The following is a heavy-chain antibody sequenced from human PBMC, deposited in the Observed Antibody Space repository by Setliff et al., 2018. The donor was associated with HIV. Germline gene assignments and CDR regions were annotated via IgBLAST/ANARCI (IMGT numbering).Heavy chain of an antibody. D-gene: IGHD2-2*03. Sequence: GASVKVSCKASGYTFTSVYMHWVRQAPGEGLEWMGLINPSGGRTTYAQNFQGRVTMTRDTSTSTVYMEPSSLRSEDTAVYYCARDPYGYCTTTTCYVPGYWGQGTLVTVSS. CDR3: ARDPYGYCTTTTCYVPGY. V-gene: IGHV1-46*01. CDR2: INPSGGRT. J-gene: IGHJ4*02. CDR1: GYTFTSVY.